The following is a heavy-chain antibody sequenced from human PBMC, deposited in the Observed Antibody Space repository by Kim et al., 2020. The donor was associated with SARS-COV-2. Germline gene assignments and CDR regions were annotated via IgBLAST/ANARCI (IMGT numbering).Heavy chain of an antibody. D-gene: IGHD3-9*01. J-gene: IGHJ6*03. CDR3: ARVFGILTGYSYYYYMDV. Sequence: ASVKVSCKASGYTFTSYGISWVRQAPGQWLEWMGWISAYNGNTNYAQKLQGRVTMTTDTSTSTAYMELRSLRSDDTAVYYCARVFGILTGYSYYYYMDVWGKGTTVTVSS. V-gene: IGHV1-18*01. CDR2: ISAYNGNT. CDR1: GYTFTSYG.